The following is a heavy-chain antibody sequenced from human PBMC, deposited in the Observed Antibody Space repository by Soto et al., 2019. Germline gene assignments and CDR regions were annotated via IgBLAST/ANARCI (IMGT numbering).Heavy chain of an antibody. D-gene: IGHD4-17*01. Sequence: EVQLVESGGGLVKPGGSMRLSCAASGFSFSSYSMNWVRQAPGKGLEWVSHISSSSNTIYYADSVKGRFTISRANAKNSLYLQMNILRDEDTAVYYCARYPQYGDLDYWGQGTLVTVSS. V-gene: IGHV3-48*02. CDR2: ISSSSNTI. J-gene: IGHJ4*02. CDR3: ARYPQYGDLDY. CDR1: GFSFSSYS.